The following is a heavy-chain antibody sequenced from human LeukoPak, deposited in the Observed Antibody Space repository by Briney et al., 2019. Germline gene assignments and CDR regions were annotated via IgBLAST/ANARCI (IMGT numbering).Heavy chain of an antibody. Sequence: SETLSLICTVSGGSISSYYWSWIRQPPGKGLEWIGYIYYSGSTNYNPSLKSRVTISVDTSKNHFSLELTSVTAADTAMYYCARTDPRQVYRYDYWGQGTLVTVSS. J-gene: IGHJ4*02. D-gene: IGHD3-16*02. CDR2: IYYSGST. V-gene: IGHV4-59*01. CDR1: GGSISSYY. CDR3: ARTDPRQVYRYDY.